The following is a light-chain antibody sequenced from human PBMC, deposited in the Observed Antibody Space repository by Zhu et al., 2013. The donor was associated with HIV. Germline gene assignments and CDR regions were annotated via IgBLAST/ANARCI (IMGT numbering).Light chain of an antibody. Sequence: DIQMTQSPSSLSASVGDRVTITCRASQSIGNYLNWYQQKPGKAPKLLIYAASSLQSGVPSRFSGSRSGTDFTLAITSLQAEDFATYYCQQSYNTPRSFGQGTKLEIK. CDR2: AAS. J-gene: IGKJ2*03. CDR3: QQSYNTPRS. CDR1: QSIGNY. V-gene: IGKV1-39*01.